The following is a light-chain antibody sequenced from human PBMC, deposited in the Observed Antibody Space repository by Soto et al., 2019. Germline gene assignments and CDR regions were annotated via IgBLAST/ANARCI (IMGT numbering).Light chain of an antibody. CDR1: QSVSSN. V-gene: IGKV3-15*01. J-gene: IGKJ2*01. CDR2: GAS. CDR3: QQYNKWPPYT. Sequence: EIVMTQSPATLSVSPGERATLSCRASQSVSSNLAWYQQKPGQAPRLLIYGASTRATGIPVRFSGSGSGTEFTLTISSLQSEDFALYYCQQYNKWPPYTFGQGTKLEIK.